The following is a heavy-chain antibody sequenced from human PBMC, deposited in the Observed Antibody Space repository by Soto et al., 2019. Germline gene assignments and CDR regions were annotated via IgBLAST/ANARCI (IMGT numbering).Heavy chain of an antibody. Sequence: GASVKVSCKVSGYTLTELSMHWVRQAPGKGLEWMGGFDPEDGETIYAQKFQGRVTMTEDTSTDTAYMELSSLRSEDTAVYYCATGSLQTGTGPYDAFDIWGQGTMVTVSS. CDR3: ATGSLQTGTGPYDAFDI. CDR1: GYTLTELS. CDR2: FDPEDGET. J-gene: IGHJ3*02. V-gene: IGHV1-24*01. D-gene: IGHD1-7*01.